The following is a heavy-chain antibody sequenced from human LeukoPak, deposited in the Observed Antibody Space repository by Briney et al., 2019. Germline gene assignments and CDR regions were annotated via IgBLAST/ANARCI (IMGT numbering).Heavy chain of an antibody. Sequence: ASVNVSCKVSGYTLTELSMHWVRQAPGKGLEWMGGFDPEDGETIYAQKFQGRVTMTEDTSTDTAYMELSSLRSEDTAVYYCATDLIRYGDYEGTHFGYWGQGTLVTVSS. D-gene: IGHD4-17*01. CDR3: ATDLIRYGDYEGTHFGY. CDR2: FDPEDGET. J-gene: IGHJ4*02. V-gene: IGHV1-24*01. CDR1: GYTLTELS.